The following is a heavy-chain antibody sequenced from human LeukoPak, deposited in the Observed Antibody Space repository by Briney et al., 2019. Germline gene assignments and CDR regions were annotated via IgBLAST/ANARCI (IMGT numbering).Heavy chain of an antibody. CDR1: EFVFSDYY. J-gene: IGHJ6*03. D-gene: IGHD5-18*01. CDR2: ISSGGSTI. V-gene: IGHV3-11*01. CDR3: ARGGGKELWSLRDYYYYMDV. Sequence: NPGGSLRLSCAASEFVFSDYYMSWVRQAPGKGLEWVSYISSGGSTIYYADSVKGRFTISRDNAKNSLYLQMNSLRAEDTAVYYCARGGGKELWSLRDYYYYMDVWGKGTTVTVSS.